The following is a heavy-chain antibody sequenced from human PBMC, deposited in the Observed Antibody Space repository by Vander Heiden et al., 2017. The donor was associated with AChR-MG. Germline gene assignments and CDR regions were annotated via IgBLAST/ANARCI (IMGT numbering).Heavy chain of an antibody. CDR3: ARGGYGAIDY. Sequence: EVQLVESGGGLVHPGGSLRLSCAASGFPVSNLWMHWVRQGPGKGLVWVAFVTSDGRTTRYADFVRGRFTISRDNAKNTLYLQMNSLSAEDTAVYYCARGGYGAIDYWGQGALVTVSS. D-gene: IGHD5-12*01. V-gene: IGHV3-74*01. CDR2: VTSDGRTT. CDR1: GFPVSNLW. J-gene: IGHJ4*02.